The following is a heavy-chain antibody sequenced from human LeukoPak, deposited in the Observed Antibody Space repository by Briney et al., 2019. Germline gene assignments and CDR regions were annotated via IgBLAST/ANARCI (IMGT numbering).Heavy chain of an antibody. CDR1: GFTFGDYA. CDR2: IRSKAYGGTT. V-gene: IGHV3-49*04. J-gene: IGHJ5*02. Sequence: GGSLRLSCTASGFTFGDYAMSWVRQAPGKGLEWVGFIRSKAYGGTTEYAASVKGRFTIPRDDSKSIAYLQMNSLKTEDTAVYYCTRENDYGDYANWFDPWGQGTLVTVSS. CDR3: TRENDYGDYANWFDP. D-gene: IGHD4-17*01.